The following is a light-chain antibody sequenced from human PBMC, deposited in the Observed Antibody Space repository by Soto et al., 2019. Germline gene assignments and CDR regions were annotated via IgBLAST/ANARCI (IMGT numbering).Light chain of an antibody. CDR2: KAS. V-gene: IGKV1-5*03. CDR3: QQYDNDSWT. Sequence: DIQMTQSPSTLSASVGDRVIITCRASQSISSWLAWYQQKPGKAPNLLIYKASALKSGVPSRFSGSGSRTEFTLNISSLQPDDFATYYCQQYDNDSWTFGQGTKVEIK. CDR1: QSISSW. J-gene: IGKJ1*01.